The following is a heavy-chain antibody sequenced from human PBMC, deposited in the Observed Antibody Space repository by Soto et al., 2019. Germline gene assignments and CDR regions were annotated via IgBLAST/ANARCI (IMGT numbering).Heavy chain of an antibody. D-gene: IGHD4-17*01. J-gene: IGHJ4*02. CDR2: ISTYNGNT. Sequence: QVQLVQSGAEVKKPGASVKVSCKASGYTFTSYGVNWVRQAPRQGLEWMAWISTYNGNTHYAEKFQGRVTMTTDTSTSTAYMELRSLRSDDTAVYYCARDAYGDYDYWGQGTLVTVSS. CDR3: ARDAYGDYDY. V-gene: IGHV1-18*01. CDR1: GYTFTSYG.